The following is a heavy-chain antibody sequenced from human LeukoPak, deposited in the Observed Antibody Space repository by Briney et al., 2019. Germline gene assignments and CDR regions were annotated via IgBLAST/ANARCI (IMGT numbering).Heavy chain of an antibody. J-gene: IGHJ4*02. Sequence: SETLSLTCTVSGGSISSYYWSWLRQPPGKGLEWIGYIYYSGSTNYNPSLKSRVTISVDTSKNQFSLKLSSATAADTAVYYCARERCSSTTCYFDYWGQGTLVTVSS. CDR2: IYYSGST. CDR3: ARERCSSTTCYFDY. V-gene: IGHV4-59*01. D-gene: IGHD2-2*01. CDR1: GGSISSYY.